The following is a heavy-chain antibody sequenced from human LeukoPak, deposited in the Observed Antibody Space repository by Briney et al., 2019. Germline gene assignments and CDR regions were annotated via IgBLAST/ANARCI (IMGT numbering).Heavy chain of an antibody. J-gene: IGHJ4*02. CDR2: ISYTRST. Sequence: PSETLSLTCTVSSGSIDGYYWGWIRQPPGKGLDWIGCISYTRSTTYNPSLWSRVTISVDTSKNQFSLKLSSVTAADTAVYYCARTPVDPYSSSSRPYYLDYWGQGTLVTVSS. CDR1: SGSIDGYY. V-gene: IGHV4-59*01. CDR3: ARTPVDPYSSSSRPYYLDY. D-gene: IGHD6-6*01.